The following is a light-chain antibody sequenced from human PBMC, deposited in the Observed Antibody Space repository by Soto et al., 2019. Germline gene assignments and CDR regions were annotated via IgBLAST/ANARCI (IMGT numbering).Light chain of an antibody. CDR2: GAS. CDR3: QLYGTSRT. Sequence: EIVLTQSPGTLSLSPGERATHSCRASQSVSSSYLAWYQQRPGQAPRLLIYGASSRATGIPDRFSGSGSGTDFTLTISRLEPEDFAVYYCQLYGTSRTFGQGTKVDIK. V-gene: IGKV3-20*01. J-gene: IGKJ1*01. CDR1: QSVSSSY.